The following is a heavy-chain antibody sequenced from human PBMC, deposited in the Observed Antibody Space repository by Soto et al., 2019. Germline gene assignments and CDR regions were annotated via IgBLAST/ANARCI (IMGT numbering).Heavy chain of an antibody. CDR2: ISAYNGNT. V-gene: IGHV1-18*01. D-gene: IGHD3-10*01. Sequence: SSVKVSCKASGYPFTSYGISWVRQAPGQGLEWMGWISAYNGNTNYAQKLQGRVTMTTDTSTSTAYMELRSLRSDDTAVYSCARVGDMLRGVITWYLDYWGQGTLFPSHQ. CDR1: GYPFTSYG. CDR3: ARVGDMLRGVITWYLDY. J-gene: IGHJ4*02.